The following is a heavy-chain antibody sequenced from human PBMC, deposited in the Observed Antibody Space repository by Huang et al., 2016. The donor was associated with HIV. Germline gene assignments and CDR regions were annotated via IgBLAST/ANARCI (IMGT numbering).Heavy chain of an antibody. V-gene: IGHV3-23*01. CDR1: GFTFNSYD. Sequence: EVQLLESGGGLVQPGGSLRLSCAASGFTFNSYDMSWFRQAPGKGLEWVSAIIGTGNTPYYADSVKGRFTISRDNARNTLYLQLNSLRPGDTAIYYCAKVRGSGSFYNDNWGQGTLVTVSS. D-gene: IGHD3-10*01. CDR2: IIGTGNTP. CDR3: AKVRGSGSFYNDN. J-gene: IGHJ4*02.